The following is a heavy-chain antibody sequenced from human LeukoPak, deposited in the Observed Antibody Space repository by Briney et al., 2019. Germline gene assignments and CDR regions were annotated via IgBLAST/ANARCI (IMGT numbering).Heavy chain of an antibody. D-gene: IGHD3-10*01. V-gene: IGHV1-69*04. J-gene: IGHJ5*02. Sequence: ASVKVSCKASGGTFSSYAISWVRQAPGQGLEWMGRIIPILGIANYAQKFQGRVTITADKSTSTAYMELSSLRSEDTAVYYCARGRPVTMVRGPRWFDPWGQGTLVTVSS. CDR2: IIPILGIA. CDR1: GGTFSSYA. CDR3: ARGRPVTMVRGPRWFDP.